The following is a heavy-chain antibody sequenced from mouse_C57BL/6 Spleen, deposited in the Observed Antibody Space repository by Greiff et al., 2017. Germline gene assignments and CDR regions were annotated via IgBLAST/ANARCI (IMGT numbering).Heavy chain of an antibody. D-gene: IGHD2-5*01. V-gene: IGHV1-52*01. CDR2: IDPSDSET. CDR3: ARSHYSNPFDY. CDR1: GYTFTSYW. Sequence: QVHVKQSGAELVRPGSSVKLSCKASGYTFTSYWMHWVKQRPIQGLEWIGNIDPSDSETHYNQKFKDKATLTVDKSSSTAYMQLSSLTSEDSAVYYCARSHYSNPFDYWGQGTTLTVSS. J-gene: IGHJ2*01.